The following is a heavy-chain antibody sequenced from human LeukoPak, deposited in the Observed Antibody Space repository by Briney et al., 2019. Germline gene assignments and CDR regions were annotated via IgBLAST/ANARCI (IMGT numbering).Heavy chain of an antibody. Sequence: SETLPLTCTVSGGSISSYYWSWIRQPPGKGLEWIAYISDIGSINYNPSLKSRVTISLDTSKSQFSLKLSSVTAADTAVYYCARLVAVTGTVDWFDPWGQGTVVTVSS. D-gene: IGHD2-21*02. CDR1: GGSISSYY. CDR3: ARLVAVTGTVDWFDP. V-gene: IGHV4-59*08. CDR2: ISDIGSI. J-gene: IGHJ5*02.